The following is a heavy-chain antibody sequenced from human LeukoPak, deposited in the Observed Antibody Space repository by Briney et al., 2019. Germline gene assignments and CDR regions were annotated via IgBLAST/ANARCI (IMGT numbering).Heavy chain of an antibody. CDR1: GGSISTYY. D-gene: IGHD1-1*01. CDR2: IYSSGST. V-gene: IGHV4-4*07. J-gene: IGHJ5*02. CDR3: ARDSRHWNDRGWFDP. Sequence: PSETLSLTCTVSGGSISTYYWNWIRQPAGKGLEWIGHIYSSGSTNYNPSLESRVTMSVDTSKNQFSLRLSSVTAADTAVYYCARDSRHWNDRGWFDPWGQGTLVTVSS.